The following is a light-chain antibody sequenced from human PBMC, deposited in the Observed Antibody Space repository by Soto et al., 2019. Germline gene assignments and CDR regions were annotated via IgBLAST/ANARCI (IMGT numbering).Light chain of an antibody. V-gene: IGKV3-20*01. CDR3: HQYNNWPPLT. J-gene: IGKJ4*01. Sequence: ESVLTQSPGTLSLSPGERATLSCTASQSLDSRFLAWYQQKPGQAPRLLISGASSRAAGIPDRFSGSGSGTDFTLTISSLQSEDFAVYYCHQYNNWPPLTFGGGTKVEIK. CDR1: QSLDSRF. CDR2: GAS.